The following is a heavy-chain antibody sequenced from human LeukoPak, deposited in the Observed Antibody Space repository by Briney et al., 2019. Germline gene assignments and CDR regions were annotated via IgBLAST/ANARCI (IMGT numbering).Heavy chain of an antibody. CDR3: ARDFYYYDSSGYQLSFDY. CDR1: GGSFSDYY. D-gene: IGHD3-22*01. Sequence: PSETLSLTCAVYGGSFSDYYWSWIRQPPGKGLEWIGEINHSGSTDFNPSLKSRVTISVDTSKNQFSLKLSSVTAADTAVYYCARDFYYYDSSGYQLSFDYWGQGTLVTVSS. V-gene: IGHV4-34*01. CDR2: INHSGST. J-gene: IGHJ4*02.